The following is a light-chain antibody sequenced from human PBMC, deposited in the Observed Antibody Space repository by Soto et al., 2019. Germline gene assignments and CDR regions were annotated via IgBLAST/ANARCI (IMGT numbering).Light chain of an antibody. CDR2: DAS. J-gene: IGKJ5*01. V-gene: IGKV3-11*01. CDR1: QSISNY. Sequence: IVMTQSPATLSLSPGETATLSCRASQSISNYLVWYQQKPGQAPRLLIYDASNRATGIPARFSGSGSGTDFTLTISSLEPEDFAVYYCQQRNNWPRSTFGQGTRLEIK. CDR3: QQRNNWPRST.